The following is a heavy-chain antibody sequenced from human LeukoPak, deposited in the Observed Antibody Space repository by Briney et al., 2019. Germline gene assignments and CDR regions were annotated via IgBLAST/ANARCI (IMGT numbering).Heavy chain of an antibody. D-gene: IGHD3-3*01. CDR1: GFTFSTHW. CDR2: IKEDGRAK. Sequence: GGSLRLSCAASGFTFSTHWMSWVRQAPGKGLEWVANIKEDGRAKYNVGSVKGRFTISRDNARKSLYLQMNSRRAEDTAVYYCASGYLDDFWSGHFWGQGTLVTVSS. CDR3: ASGYLDDFWSGHF. J-gene: IGHJ4*02. V-gene: IGHV3-7*01.